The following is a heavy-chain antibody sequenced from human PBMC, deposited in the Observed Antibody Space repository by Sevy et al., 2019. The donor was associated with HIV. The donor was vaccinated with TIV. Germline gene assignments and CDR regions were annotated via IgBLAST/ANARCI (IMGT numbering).Heavy chain of an antibody. CDR2: ISSSGSTI. D-gene: IGHD3-9*01. J-gene: IGHJ3*02. CDR3: ARSYTYDILTGYSVLGAFDI. CDR1: GFTFSDYY. V-gene: IGHV3-11*01. Sequence: GGSLILSCAASGFTFSDYYMSWIRHAPGKGLEWVSYISSSGSTIYYADSVKGRFTISRDNAKNSLYLQMNSLRAEDTAVYYCARSYTYDILTGYSVLGAFDIWGQGTMVTVSS.